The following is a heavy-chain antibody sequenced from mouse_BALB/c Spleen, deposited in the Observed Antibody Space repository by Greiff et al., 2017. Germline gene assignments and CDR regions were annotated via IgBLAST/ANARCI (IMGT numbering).Heavy chain of an antibody. CDR3: ARRSGNYYWYFDV. D-gene: IGHD2-1*01. J-gene: IGHJ1*01. Sequence: EVKLVESGGGLVKPGGSLKLSCAASGFAFSSYDMSWVRQTPEKRLEWVAYISSGGGSTYYPDTVKGRFTISRDNAKNTLYLQVSSLKSEDTAMYYCARRSGNYYWYFDVWGAGTTVTVSS. V-gene: IGHV5-12-1*01. CDR1: GFAFSSYD. CDR2: ISSGGGST.